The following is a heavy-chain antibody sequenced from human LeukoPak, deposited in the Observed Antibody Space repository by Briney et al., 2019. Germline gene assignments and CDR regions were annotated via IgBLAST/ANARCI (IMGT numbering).Heavy chain of an antibody. V-gene: IGHV3-7*01. Sequence: GGSLRLSCAASGFTFNSYWMSWVRQAPGKGLEWVANIKQDGSEKYYVDSVKGRFTISRDNAKNSLYLQMNSLRAEDTAVYYCARDKIYYDSSGYYGLDYWGQGTLVTVSS. CDR2: IKQDGSEK. J-gene: IGHJ4*02. D-gene: IGHD3-22*01. CDR1: GFTFNSYW. CDR3: ARDKIYYDSSGYYGLDY.